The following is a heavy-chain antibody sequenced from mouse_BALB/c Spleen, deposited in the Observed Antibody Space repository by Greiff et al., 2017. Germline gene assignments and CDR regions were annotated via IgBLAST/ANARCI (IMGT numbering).Heavy chain of an antibody. D-gene: IGHD2-4*01. J-gene: IGHJ3*01. CDR2: IDPSDSYT. V-gene: IGHV1-69*02. CDR3: TRGDDYDDGFAY. CDR1: GYTFTSYW. Sequence: QVQLQQPGAELVKPGASVKLSCKASGYTFTSYWMHWVKQRPGQGLEWIGEIDPSDSYTNYNQKFKDKATLTVDKSSSTAYMQLSSPTSEDSAVYYCTRGDDYDDGFAYWGQGTLVTVSA.